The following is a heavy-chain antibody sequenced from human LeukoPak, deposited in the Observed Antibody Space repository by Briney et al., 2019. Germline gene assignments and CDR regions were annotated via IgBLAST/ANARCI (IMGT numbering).Heavy chain of an antibody. Sequence: PGGTLRLSCAASGFTFSSYAMNWVRQAPGKGLEWVSSISSSSSYIYYADSVKGRFTISRDNAKNSVYLQMNCLRAEDAAVYYCVRDSDWSCSGSTCYSFFDYWGQGTLVTVSP. D-gene: IGHD2-15*01. CDR2: ISSSSSYI. CDR1: GFTFSSYA. CDR3: VRDSDWSCSGSTCYSFFDY. V-gene: IGHV3-21*01. J-gene: IGHJ4*02.